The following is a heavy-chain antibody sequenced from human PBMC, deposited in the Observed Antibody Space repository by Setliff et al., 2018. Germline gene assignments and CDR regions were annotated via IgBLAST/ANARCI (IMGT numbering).Heavy chain of an antibody. J-gene: IGHJ4*02. Sequence: GGSLRLSCAASGFTFDDYAMHWVRQAPGKGLEWVSGISWNSGIVAYADSVKGRFTISRDNAKTSLYLQMNSLRAEDMALYYCAKGYCSSTSCYVDYWGQGTLVTVSS. CDR3: AKGYCSSTSCYVDY. D-gene: IGHD2-2*01. CDR1: GFTFDDYA. V-gene: IGHV3-9*03. CDR2: ISWNSGIV.